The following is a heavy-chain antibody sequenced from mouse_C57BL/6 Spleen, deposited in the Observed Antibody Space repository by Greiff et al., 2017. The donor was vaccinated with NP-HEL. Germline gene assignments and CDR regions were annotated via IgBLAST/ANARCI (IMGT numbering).Heavy chain of an antibody. CDR2: IYPRSGNT. J-gene: IGHJ4*01. V-gene: IGHV1-81*01. CDR3: ASEDTVEFYAMDY. Sequence: VQLQQSGAELARPGASVKLSCKASGYTFTSYGISWVKQRTGQGLEWIGEIYPRSGNTYYNEKFKGKATLTADKSSSTAYMELRSLTSADSAVDVCASEDTVEFYAMDYWGQGTSVTVSS. D-gene: IGHD1-1*01. CDR1: GYTFTSYG.